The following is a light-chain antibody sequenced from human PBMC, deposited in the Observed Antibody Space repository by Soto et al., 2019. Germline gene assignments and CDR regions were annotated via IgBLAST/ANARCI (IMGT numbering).Light chain of an antibody. V-gene: IGLV2-11*01. CDR2: DVS. CDR1: SSDVGAYNF. CDR3: CSYAGSYTLV. Sequence: QSALTQPRSVSGSPGQSVTISCTGPSSDVGAYNFVSWYQQHPGRVPKLMIYDVSRRPSGVPDRFSGSKSGNTASLTISVLQADDEADYYCCSYAGSYTLVFGGGTKLTVL. J-gene: IGLJ3*02.